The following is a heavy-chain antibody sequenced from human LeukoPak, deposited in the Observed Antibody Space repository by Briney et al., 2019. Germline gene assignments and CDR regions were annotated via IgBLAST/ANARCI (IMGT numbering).Heavy chain of an antibody. CDR2: IRYDGSNK. D-gene: IGHD1-26*01. V-gene: IGHV3-30*02. CDR1: GFTFGSYA. CDR3: AKDHYQVVLVGATLDY. Sequence: PGGSLRLSCAASGFTFGSYAMHWVRQAPGKGLEWVAFIRYDGSNKYYADSVKGRFTISRDNSKNTLYLQMNSLRAGDTAVYYCAKDHYQVVLVGATLDYWGQGTLVTVSS. J-gene: IGHJ4*02.